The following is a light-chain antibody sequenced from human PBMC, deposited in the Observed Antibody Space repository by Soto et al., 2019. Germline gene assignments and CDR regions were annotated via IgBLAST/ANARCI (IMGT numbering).Light chain of an antibody. CDR1: QTVTANQ. J-gene: IGKJ1*01. CDR2: GVS. Sequence: EFVLPQSPATLSLSPGERATLSCRTSQTVTANQLAWYQQKPGQAPRLLIYGVSTRAAGIPDRFGGSGSGTDFTLTISGLEPEDFAMYYCQSYTQSRWTFGQGTKVDIK. CDR3: QSYTQSRWT. V-gene: IGKV3-20*01.